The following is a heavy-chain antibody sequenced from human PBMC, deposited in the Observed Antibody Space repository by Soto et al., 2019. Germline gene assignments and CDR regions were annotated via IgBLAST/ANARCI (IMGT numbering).Heavy chain of an antibody. CDR1: VGSRSGSVW. Sequence: PSESLSLTGAVSVGSRSGSVWCNSVRLHPGKGLQWIGEIYQSGSTHYSPSLKSRVTISLDKSNNLLSLRLTSVTAADTAVYYCGRYVHDHSGHYFGDREVWGAGTTVTVSS. CDR3: GRYVHDHSGHYFGDREV. J-gene: IGHJ6*03. D-gene: IGHD3-22*01. V-gene: IGHV4-4*02. CDR2: IYQSGST.